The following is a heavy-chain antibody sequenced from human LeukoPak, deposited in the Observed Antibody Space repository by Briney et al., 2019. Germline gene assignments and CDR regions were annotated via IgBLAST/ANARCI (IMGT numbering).Heavy chain of an antibody. CDR3: AKGCSSSSCYGD. CDR2: ISGSGSYI. V-gene: IGHV3-21*01. CDR1: GLTLCSVT. Sequence: GGSLRLSCAAAGLTLCSVTKNWGRQAPGKGLEWVSSISGSGSYIYYADSVKGRFTISRDNAKNSLYLQMNSLRAEDTAVYYCAKGCSSSSCYGDWGQGTLVTVSS. D-gene: IGHD2-2*01. J-gene: IGHJ4*02.